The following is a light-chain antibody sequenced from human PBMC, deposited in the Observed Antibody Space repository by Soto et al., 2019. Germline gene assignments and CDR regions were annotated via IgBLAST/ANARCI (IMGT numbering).Light chain of an antibody. CDR1: QSITNW. Sequence: DIQMTQSPSTLSASVGDRVIITCRASQSITNWLAWYHQKPGKAPKLLISKASILESGVPSRFSGSGSGTEITLTISSLQPEDFAVYYCQKYDTYPLTFGQGTKLESK. CDR2: KAS. CDR3: QKYDTYPLT. J-gene: IGKJ2*01. V-gene: IGKV1-5*03.